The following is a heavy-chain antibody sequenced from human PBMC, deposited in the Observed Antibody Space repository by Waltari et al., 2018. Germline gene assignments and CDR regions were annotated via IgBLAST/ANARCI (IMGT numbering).Heavy chain of an antibody. CDR2: ISGSGGST. CDR3: TKGTYFLTIFGVTITDL. Sequence: EVQLLESGGGLVQPGGSLRLSCAASGLTFRSYAMSWVRQAPGKGLEWVSVISGSGGSTYYADSVKGRFTISRDNSKNTLYLQMNSLRAEDTAVYYCTKGTYFLTIFGVTITDLWGQGTLVTVSS. CDR1: GLTFRSYA. V-gene: IGHV3-23*01. J-gene: IGHJ5*02. D-gene: IGHD3-3*01.